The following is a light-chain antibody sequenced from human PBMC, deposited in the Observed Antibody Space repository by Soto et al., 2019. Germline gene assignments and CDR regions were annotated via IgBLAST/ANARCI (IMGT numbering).Light chain of an antibody. V-gene: IGLV2-8*01. J-gene: IGLJ1*01. CDR1: SSDVGGYNY. Sequence: QSALTQPPSASGSPGQSVTISCTGTSSDVGGYNYVSWYQQHPGTVPKLMVYEVNKRPSGVPDRFSGSKSGNTASLTVSGLEAEDEADYYCTSYAGGNIVFGTGTKLTVL. CDR2: EVN. CDR3: TSYAGGNIV.